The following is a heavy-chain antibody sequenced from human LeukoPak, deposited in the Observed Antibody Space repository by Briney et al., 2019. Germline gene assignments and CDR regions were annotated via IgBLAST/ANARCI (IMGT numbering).Heavy chain of an antibody. D-gene: IGHD5-24*01. CDR3: AKDATIVPLDS. Sequence: GGSLRLSCAASGFTFSSYSMNWVRQAPGKGLEWLSYISTSSTTIYYADSVKGRFTISRDNAKNTLYLQMISLRAEDTAVYYCAKDATIVPLDSWGQGTLVTVSS. J-gene: IGHJ4*02. CDR1: GFTFSSYS. CDR2: ISTSSTTI. V-gene: IGHV3-48*01.